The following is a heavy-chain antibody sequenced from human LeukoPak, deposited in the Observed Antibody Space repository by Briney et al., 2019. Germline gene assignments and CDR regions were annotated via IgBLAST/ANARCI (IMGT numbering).Heavy chain of an antibody. CDR2: ITPIFGTA. CDR3: ARDHSSSSGRGGPYYYYMDV. Sequence: SVKVSCKASGGTFITYAISWVRQAPGQGLEWMGGITPIFGTANYAQKFQGRVTITTDESTSTAYMELSSLRSEDTAVYYCARDHSSSSGRGGPYYYYMDVWGKGTTVTVSS. D-gene: IGHD6-6*01. V-gene: IGHV1-69*05. J-gene: IGHJ6*03. CDR1: GGTFITYA.